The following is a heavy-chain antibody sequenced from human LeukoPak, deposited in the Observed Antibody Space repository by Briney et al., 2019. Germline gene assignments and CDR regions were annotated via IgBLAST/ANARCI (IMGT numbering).Heavy chain of an antibody. CDR2: ITGGHGAT. Sequence: GGSLRLSCSALGFNFNTYTLTWVRQAPGKRPEWLSAITGGHGATYYADSVTGRFTISRDYSRNTVYLHMSALRAEDTAVYYCARDRSTDAISEYWGQGTLVAVSS. J-gene: IGHJ4*02. D-gene: IGHD1-1*01. CDR1: GFNFNTYT. V-gene: IGHV3-23*01. CDR3: ARDRSTDAISEY.